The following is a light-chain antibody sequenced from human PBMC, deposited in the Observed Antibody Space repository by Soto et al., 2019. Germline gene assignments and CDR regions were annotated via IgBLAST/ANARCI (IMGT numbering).Light chain of an antibody. CDR1: QSVSSY. J-gene: IGKJ5*01. Sequence: EIVLTQSPATPSLSPGERATLSCRASQSVSSYLAWYQQKPGQAPRLLIYDASNRATGIPARFSGSGSGTDFTLTISSLEPEDFAVYYCQQRSNWPPSITFGQGTRPE. CDR3: QQRSNWPPSIT. CDR2: DAS. V-gene: IGKV3-11*01.